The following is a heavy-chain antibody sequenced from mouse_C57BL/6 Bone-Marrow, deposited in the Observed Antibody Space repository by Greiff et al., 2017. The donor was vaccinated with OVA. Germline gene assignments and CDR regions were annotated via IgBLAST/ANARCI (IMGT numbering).Heavy chain of an antibody. CDR1: GFTFSSYA. Sequence: DVKLVESGGGLVKPGGSLKLSCAASGFTFSSYAMSWVRQTPEKRLEWVATISDGGSYTYYPDNVKGRFTISRDNAKNNLYLQMSHLKSEDTALYYFAREPYYYGSSRYYYAMDYWGQGTSVTVSS. CDR2: ISDGGSYT. D-gene: IGHD1-1*01. CDR3: AREPYYYGSSRYYYAMDY. J-gene: IGHJ4*01. V-gene: IGHV5-4*01.